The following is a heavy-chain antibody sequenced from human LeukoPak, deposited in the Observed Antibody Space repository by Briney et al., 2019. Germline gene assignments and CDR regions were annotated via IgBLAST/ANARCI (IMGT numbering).Heavy chain of an antibody. Sequence: RGLLRLSCAASGFTGSTNYMSWVRLASGKGLDGASIIYTSGTTYYADSVKGRFTISTDSSKNTLYLQINSLRAGDTALYYCARDLRASGYYYGMDVWGQGTTVTVSS. J-gene: IGHJ6*02. D-gene: IGHD6-6*01. V-gene: IGHV3-66*01. CDR3: ARDLRASGYYYGMDV. CDR1: GFTGSTNY. CDR2: IYTSGTT.